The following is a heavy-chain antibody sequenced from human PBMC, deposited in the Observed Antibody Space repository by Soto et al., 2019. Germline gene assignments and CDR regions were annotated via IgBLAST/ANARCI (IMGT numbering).Heavy chain of an antibody. V-gene: IGHV4-59*08. CDR1: GGSINNYY. J-gene: IGHJ5*02. D-gene: IGHD3-22*01. CDR3: ARSNSGYYKWFDP. CDR2: IYYCGRT. Sequence: SETLSLTCTVSGGSINNYYWSWIRQPPGKGLKWIGYIYYCGRTSYNPSLKSRVTISVDTSKNQFSLKLSSVTAADTAVYYCARSNSGYYKWFDPWGQGTLVTVSS.